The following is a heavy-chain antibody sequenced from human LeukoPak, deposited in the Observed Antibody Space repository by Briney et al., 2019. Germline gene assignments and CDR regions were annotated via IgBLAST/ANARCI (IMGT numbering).Heavy chain of an antibody. CDR2: IYPSGTT. CDR1: GGSISSYY. Sequence: SETLSLTCTVSGGSISSYYWSWIRQPAGKGLEWIGRIYPSGTTHYNPSLKSRVTMSVDTSKNQFSLKVTSVTAADTAVYYCADDYGDWGQGTLVTVSS. D-gene: IGHD4-17*01. J-gene: IGHJ4*02. V-gene: IGHV4-4*07. CDR3: ADDYGD.